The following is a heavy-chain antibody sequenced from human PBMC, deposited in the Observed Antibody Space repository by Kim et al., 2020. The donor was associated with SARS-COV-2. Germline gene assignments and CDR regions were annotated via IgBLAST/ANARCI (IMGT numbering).Heavy chain of an antibody. CDR3: AKNYALGIPAYDH. D-gene: IGHD3-10*01. Sequence: YYTDSVKGRFTISRDNSKSTLCLQMNSLRAEDTAVYYCAKNYALGIPAYDHWGQGTLVTVSS. J-gene: IGHJ4*02. V-gene: IGHV3-23*01.